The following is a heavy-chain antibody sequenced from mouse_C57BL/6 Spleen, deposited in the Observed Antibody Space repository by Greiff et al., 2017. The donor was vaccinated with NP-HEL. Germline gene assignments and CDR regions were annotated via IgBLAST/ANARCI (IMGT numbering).Heavy chain of an antibody. Sequence: DVQLVESEGGLVQPGSSMKLSCTASGFTFSDYYMAWVRQVPEKGLEWVANINYDGSSTYYLDSLKSRFIISRDNAKNILYLQMSSLKSEDTATYYCARALLGYFDYWGQGTTLTVSS. V-gene: IGHV5-16*01. CDR3: ARALLGYFDY. D-gene: IGHD6-1*01. J-gene: IGHJ2*01. CDR1: GFTFSDYY. CDR2: INYDGSST.